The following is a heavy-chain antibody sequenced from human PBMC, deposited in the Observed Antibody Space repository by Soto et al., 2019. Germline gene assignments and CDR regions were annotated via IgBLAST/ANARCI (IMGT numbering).Heavy chain of an antibody. CDR3: ATYYYDSSGYYYFAY. CDR2: VGRSGTYT. Sequence: QVQLVESGGGLVKPGGSLRLSCAASGFTFSDYYMSWIRQAPGKGLEWVSYVGRSGTYTNYADSVKGRFTFSRDNAKNSLYLQMNSLRAEDTAVYYCATYYYDSSGYYYFAYWGQGTLVTVSS. V-gene: IGHV3-11*06. J-gene: IGHJ4*02. D-gene: IGHD3-22*01. CDR1: GFTFSDYY.